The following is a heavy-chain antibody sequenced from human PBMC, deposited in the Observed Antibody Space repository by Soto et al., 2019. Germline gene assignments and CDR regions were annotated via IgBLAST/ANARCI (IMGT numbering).Heavy chain of an antibody. CDR1: GGSISSYY. CDR2: IYYSGST. D-gene: IGHD4-17*01. Sequence: SETLSLTCTVSGGSISSYYWSWIRQPPGKGLEWIGYIYYSGSTNYNPSLKSRVTISVDTSKIQFSLKLSSVTAADTAVYYCARADITVTTGYYFDYWGQGTLVTVSS. V-gene: IGHV4-59*01. CDR3: ARADITVTTGYYFDY. J-gene: IGHJ4*02.